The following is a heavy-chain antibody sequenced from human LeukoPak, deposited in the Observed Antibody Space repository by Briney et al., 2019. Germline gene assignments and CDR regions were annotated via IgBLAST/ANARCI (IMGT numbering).Heavy chain of an antibody. V-gene: IGHV3-74*01. J-gene: IGHJ4*02. CDR3: ARDNNIVGAARFQY. CDR2: ISGDGSTT. D-gene: IGHD1-26*01. Sequence: GGSLRLSCAASGFTFSSYWMHWVRHAPGKGLVWVSRISGDGSTTHYADSVRGRFTISRDNAENTLYLQINGLGAEDTVVYYCARDNNIVGAARFQYWGQGTLVTVSS. CDR1: GFTFSSYW.